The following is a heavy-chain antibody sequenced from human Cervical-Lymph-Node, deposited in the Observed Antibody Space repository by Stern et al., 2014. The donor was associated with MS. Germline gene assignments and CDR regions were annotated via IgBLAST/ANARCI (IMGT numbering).Heavy chain of an antibody. J-gene: IGHJ4*02. CDR1: GYTFTAYA. D-gene: IGHD2-21*01. CDR2: INTNTGTP. Sequence: VQLVESGSELKKPGASVKVSCMTSGYTFTAYALNWVRQAPGQGLEWMGWINTNTGTPTYAQGFTGRFVFSLDTSGNTAYLQISSLKAEDTALYFCARDYASLDWRGQYYFDYWGQGTLVTVSS. V-gene: IGHV7-4-1*02. CDR3: ARDYASLDWRGQYYFDY.